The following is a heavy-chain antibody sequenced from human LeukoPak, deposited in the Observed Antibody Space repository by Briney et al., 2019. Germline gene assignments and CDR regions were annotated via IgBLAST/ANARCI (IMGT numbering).Heavy chain of an antibody. CDR3: ARGGFGSGSYTPYYYYGMDV. CDR2: IKDDGSEE. CDR1: GFNFNNYW. D-gene: IGHD1-26*01. V-gene: IGHV3-7*01. J-gene: IGHJ6*02. Sequence: GGSLRLSCAASGFNFNNYWMSWLRQAPGKGLEWVANIKDDGSEEYYVDSVKGRFTIVRDNAKNTLYLQMNSLRAEDAAVYYCARGGFGSGSYTPYYYYGMDVWGQGTTVTVSS.